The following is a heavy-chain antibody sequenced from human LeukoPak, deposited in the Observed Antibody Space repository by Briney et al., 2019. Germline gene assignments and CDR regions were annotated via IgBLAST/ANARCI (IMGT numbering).Heavy chain of an antibody. D-gene: IGHD5-18*01. CDR2: IDHSGNI. CDR1: GDSFRSGFY. CDR3: ARDQEDSYGPFLFDY. Sequence: PSETLSLTCTISGDSFRSGFYWAWIRQPPGKGLEWIGSIDHSGNIYYNASLKSRVTMSVDTSMNLFSLRLSSVTAADTAVFYCARDQEDSYGPFLFDYWGQGTLVTVSS. J-gene: IGHJ4*02. V-gene: IGHV4-38-2*02.